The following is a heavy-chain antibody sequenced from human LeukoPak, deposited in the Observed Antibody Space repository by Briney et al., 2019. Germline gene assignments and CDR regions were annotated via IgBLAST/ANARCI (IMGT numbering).Heavy chain of an antibody. CDR2: ISSSSSYI. D-gene: IGHD6-19*01. J-gene: IGHJ3*02. V-gene: IGHV3-21*01. CDR3: ARARYSSGWYWGADAFDI. CDR1: GFTFNIYN. Sequence: GGSLRLSCAASGFTFNIYNMNWVRQAPGEGLEWVSCISSSSSYIYYADSVKGRFTISRDNAKNSVYLQMNSLRAEDTAIYYCARARYSSGWYWGADAFDIWGQGTMVTVSS.